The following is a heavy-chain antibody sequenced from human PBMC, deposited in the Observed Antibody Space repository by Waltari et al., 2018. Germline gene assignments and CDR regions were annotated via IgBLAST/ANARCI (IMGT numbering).Heavy chain of an antibody. J-gene: IGHJ3*02. Sequence: QVQLVQSGAEVKKPGASVKVSCKASGYTFTGYYMHWVRQAPGQGLEWMGRINPNSGGTNYAQKFQGRVTMTRDTSISTAYMELSRLRSDDTAVYYCASYKGVAGNCCAFDIWGQGTMVTVSS. D-gene: IGHD6-19*01. CDR1: GYTFTGYY. V-gene: IGHV1-2*06. CDR3: ASYKGVAGNCCAFDI. CDR2: INPNSGGT.